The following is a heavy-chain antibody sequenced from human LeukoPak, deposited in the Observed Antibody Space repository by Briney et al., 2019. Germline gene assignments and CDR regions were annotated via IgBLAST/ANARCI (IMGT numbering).Heavy chain of an antibody. Sequence: ASEKVSCKVSGGAFSSYAASCVRQAPGQGLEWVGGIIPLIGAIKFAQKFQGRVTLSADESTSTAYMDLKKLRSEDTGVYYCVSVKGESGDYDRSHFDYWGQGTLVTVSS. CDR1: GGAFSSYA. CDR2: IIPLIGAI. CDR3: VSVKGESGDYDRSHFDY. D-gene: IGHD3-22*01. V-gene: IGHV1-69*13. J-gene: IGHJ4*02.